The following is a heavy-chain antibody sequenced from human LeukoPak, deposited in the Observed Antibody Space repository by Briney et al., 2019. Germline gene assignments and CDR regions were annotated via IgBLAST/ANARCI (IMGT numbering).Heavy chain of an antibody. CDR2: ISGSGGST. CDR3: AKASGTGIAAAGLSYYFDY. D-gene: IGHD6-13*01. J-gene: IGHJ4*02. CDR1: GFTFSSYA. Sequence: GGSLRLSCAASGFTFSSYAMSWVRQAPGKGLEWVSAISGSGGSTYYADSVKGRFTISRDNSKNTLYLQMNSLRAEDTAVYYCAKASGTGIAAAGLSYYFDYWGQGTLVTVSS. V-gene: IGHV3-23*01.